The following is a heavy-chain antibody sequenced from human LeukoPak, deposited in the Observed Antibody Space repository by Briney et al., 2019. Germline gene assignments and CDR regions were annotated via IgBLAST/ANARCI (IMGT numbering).Heavy chain of an antibody. D-gene: IGHD3-16*01. CDR2: IYYSGST. J-gene: IGHJ5*02. CDR3: ARSVTEGGWFDP. V-gene: IGHV4-31*02. Sequence: GYIYYSGSTYYNPSLKSRVTISVDTSKNQFSLKLSSVTAADTAVYYCARSVTEGGWFDPXXXXXXV.